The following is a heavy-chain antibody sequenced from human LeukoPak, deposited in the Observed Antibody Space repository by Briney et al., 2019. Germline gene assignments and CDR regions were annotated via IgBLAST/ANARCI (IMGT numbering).Heavy chain of an antibody. Sequence: ASVKVSCKASGYTFTSYYMHWVRQAPGQGLEWMGIINPSGGSTSYAQKFQGRVTMTRDTSTSTVYMELSRLRSEDTAVYYCARPPRGYSYGYSLDYWGQGTLVTVSS. V-gene: IGHV1-46*01. CDR1: GYTFTSYY. J-gene: IGHJ4*02. CDR3: ARPPRGYSYGYSLDY. D-gene: IGHD5-18*01. CDR2: INPSGGST.